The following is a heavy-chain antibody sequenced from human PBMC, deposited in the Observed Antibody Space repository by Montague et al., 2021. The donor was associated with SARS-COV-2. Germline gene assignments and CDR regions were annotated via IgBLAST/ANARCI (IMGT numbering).Heavy chain of an antibody. V-gene: IGHV4-59*08. CDR1: GDSISTSY. J-gene: IGHJ5*01. Sequence: SETLSLTCTVSGDSISTSYWAWIRQPPGKGLEWIGYIYYSGRTSYNSSLKSRATLSMDMSTNQFSLRLTSVTAADTAVYFCARHPTGYPNWFDSWGQGTSVIVSS. D-gene: IGHD3-9*01. CDR2: IYYSGRT. CDR3: ARHPTGYPNWFDS.